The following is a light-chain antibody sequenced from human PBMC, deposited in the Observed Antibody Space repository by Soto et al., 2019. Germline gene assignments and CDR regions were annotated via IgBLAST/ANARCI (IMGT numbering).Light chain of an antibody. Sequence: EVVLTQSPATLSLSPGERATLSCRASQSVRTYLAWYQQKPGQTPRLLIHDASSRATGIPARFSGSGSGTDFTLTISSLEPEDSAVYYCQQRTNWPSSTFGQGTRLEI. CDR1: QSVRTY. CDR3: QQRTNWPSST. CDR2: DAS. V-gene: IGKV3-11*01. J-gene: IGKJ5*01.